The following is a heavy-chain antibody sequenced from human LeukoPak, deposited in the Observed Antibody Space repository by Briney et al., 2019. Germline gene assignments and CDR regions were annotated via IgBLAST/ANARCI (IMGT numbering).Heavy chain of an antibody. CDR1: GFTFSSYE. J-gene: IGHJ4*02. CDR2: ISSNGGST. V-gene: IGHV3-64*01. Sequence: PGGSLRLSCAVSGFTFSSYEMNWVRQAPGKGLEYVSVISSNGGSTYYANSVKGRFTISRDNSKNTLYLQMGRLRAEDMAVYYCARGGPFQWELLVYWGQGTLVTVSS. D-gene: IGHD1-26*01. CDR3: ARGGPFQWELLVY.